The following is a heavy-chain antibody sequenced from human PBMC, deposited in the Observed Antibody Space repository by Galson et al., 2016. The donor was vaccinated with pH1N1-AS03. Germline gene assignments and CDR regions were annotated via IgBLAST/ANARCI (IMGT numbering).Heavy chain of an antibody. CDR1: GYTFTNYW. D-gene: IGHD4-17*01. J-gene: IGHJ4*02. CDR2: IYPGDSDA. CDR3: ARSDSMTRVTTIYSS. Sequence: GAEVKKPGESLKISCKGSGYTFTNYWIGWVRQMPGKGLEWMGTIYPGDSDARYSPSFRGHVTISADKSINTSYLQWSSLKASATAMYYCARSDSMTRVTTIYSSGGQGVQVSVSS. V-gene: IGHV5-51*01.